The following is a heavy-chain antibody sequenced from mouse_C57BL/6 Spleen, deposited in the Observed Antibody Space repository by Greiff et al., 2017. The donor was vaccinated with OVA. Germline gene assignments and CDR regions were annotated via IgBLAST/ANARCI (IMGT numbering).Heavy chain of an antibody. CDR3: ARERAAGFAY. J-gene: IGHJ3*01. CDR2: ISDGGSYT. V-gene: IGHV5-4*01. D-gene: IGHD6-1*01. Sequence: EVQRVESGGGLVKPGGSLKLSCAASGFTFSSYAMSWVRQTPEKRLEWVATISDGGSYTYYPDNVKGRFTISRDNAKNNLYLQMSHLKSEDTAMYYCARERAAGFAYWGQGTLVTVSA. CDR1: GFTFSSYA.